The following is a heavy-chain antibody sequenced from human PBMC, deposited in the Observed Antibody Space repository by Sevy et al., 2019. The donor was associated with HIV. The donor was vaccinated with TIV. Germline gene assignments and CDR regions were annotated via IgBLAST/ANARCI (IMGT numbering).Heavy chain of an antibody. J-gene: IGHJ4*02. Sequence: GGSLRLSCVVSGFTFNTYPLHWVRQAPGKGLEWVAVVSDDGSTKYYADSVKGRFTISRDNSKNTLYPQMNSLRADDTAIYYCARPVITSGYLYYFDYWGQGTLVTVSS. CDR2: VSDDGSTK. V-gene: IGHV3-30*04. D-gene: IGHD3-22*01. CDR3: ARPVITSGYLYYFDY. CDR1: GFTFNTYP.